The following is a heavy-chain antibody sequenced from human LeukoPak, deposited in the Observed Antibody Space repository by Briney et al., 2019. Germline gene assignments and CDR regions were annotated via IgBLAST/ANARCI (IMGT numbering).Heavy chain of an antibody. CDR1: GGSFSGYY. J-gene: IGHJ4*02. D-gene: IGHD6-13*01. CDR2: INHSGST. Sequence: SETLSLTCAVYGGSFSGYYWSWIRQPPGKGLEWIGEINHSGSTNYNPSLKSRVTISVDTSKNQFSLKLSSVTAADTAVYYCASPIAAAPFFDYWGRGTLVTVSS. V-gene: IGHV4-34*01. CDR3: ASPIAAAPFFDY.